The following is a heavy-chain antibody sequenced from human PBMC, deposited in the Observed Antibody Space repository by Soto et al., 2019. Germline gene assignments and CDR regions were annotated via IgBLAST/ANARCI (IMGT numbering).Heavy chain of an antibody. D-gene: IGHD3-16*02. V-gene: IGHV3-30*03. Sequence: QVQLVESGGGVIHPGRSLSLSCAGSGFMFSNNGMHWVRRAPGKGLEWVAFISYDGSETFYEDSVKGRFTISRDNSKSTMFLHLSSLKNEDTAVYYCAITSVADASLDYWGQGTLVTVSS. CDR3: AITSVADASLDY. CDR2: ISYDGSET. CDR1: GFMFSNNG. J-gene: IGHJ4*02.